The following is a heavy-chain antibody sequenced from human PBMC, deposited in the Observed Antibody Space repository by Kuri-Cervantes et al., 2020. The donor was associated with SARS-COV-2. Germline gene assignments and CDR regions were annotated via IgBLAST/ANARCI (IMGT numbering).Heavy chain of an antibody. CDR2: ISSSSSTI. CDR1: GFTFSSYS. Sequence: GGSLRLSCAASGFTFSSYSMNWVRQAPGKGLEWVSYISSSSSTIYYADSVKGRFTISRDNAKNSLYLQMNSLRDEDTAVYYCARETLGPYYYDSSGYQNDASDIWGQGTMVTVSS. J-gene: IGHJ3*02. D-gene: IGHD3-22*01. V-gene: IGHV3-48*02. CDR3: ARETLGPYYYDSSGYQNDASDI.